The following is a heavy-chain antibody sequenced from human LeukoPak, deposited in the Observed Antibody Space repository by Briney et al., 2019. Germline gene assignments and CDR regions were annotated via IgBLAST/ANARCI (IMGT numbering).Heavy chain of an antibody. D-gene: IGHD3-10*01. CDR1: GGTFSSYA. J-gene: IGHJ4*02. CDR3: ARAERDYYGSGSWLDY. CDR2: IIPIFGTA. Sequence: GASVKVSCKASGGTFSSYAISWVRQAPGQGLEWMGGIIPIFGTANYAQKFQGRVTITADKSTSTAYMELSSLRSEDTAGYYCARAERDYYGSGSWLDYWGQGTLVTVSS. V-gene: IGHV1-69*06.